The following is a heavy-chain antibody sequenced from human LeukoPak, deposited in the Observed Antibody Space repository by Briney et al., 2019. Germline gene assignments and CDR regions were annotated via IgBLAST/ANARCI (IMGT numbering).Heavy chain of an antibody. D-gene: IGHD6-19*01. CDR3: AKDAEAVASYFDY. Sequence: GRSLRLSCAASGFTFDDYAMHWVRQAAGKGLGWVSGISWNSGSIGYADSVKGRFTISRDNAKNPLYLQMNSLRAEDTALYYCAKDAEAVASYFDYWGQGTLVTVSS. V-gene: IGHV3-9*01. J-gene: IGHJ4*02. CDR2: ISWNSGSI. CDR1: GFTFDDYA.